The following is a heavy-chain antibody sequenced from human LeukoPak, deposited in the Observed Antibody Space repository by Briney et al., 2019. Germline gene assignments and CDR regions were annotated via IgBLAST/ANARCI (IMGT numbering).Heavy chain of an antibody. CDR3: AGHHPRNTVDF. J-gene: IGHJ4*02. CDR1: GGSISSYY. CDR2: ISDIGSI. Sequence: PSETLSLTCTVSGGSISSYYWSWIRQPPGKGLEWIAYISDIGSINYNPSLKSRVTISLDTSKDQFSLKLSSVTAADTAVYYCAGHHPRNTVDFWGQGTLVTVSS. V-gene: IGHV4-59*08. D-gene: IGHD2/OR15-2a*01.